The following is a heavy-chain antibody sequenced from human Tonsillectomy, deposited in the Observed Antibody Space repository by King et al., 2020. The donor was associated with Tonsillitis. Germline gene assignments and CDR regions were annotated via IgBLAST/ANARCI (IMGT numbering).Heavy chain of an antibody. D-gene: IGHD2-8*01. CDR1: GGSISSYY. J-gene: IGHJ1*01. CDR2: IYSSGST. CDR3: ARHTEYCTNGVCYTYFHY. V-gene: IGHV4-59*08. Sequence: VQLQESGPGLVKPSETLSLTCTVSGGSISSYYWSWIRQPPGKGLEWIGYIYSSGSTKYNSSLKSRVTISVDTSKHQFSLKLSSVTAADTDVYYCARHTEYCTNGVCYTYFHYWGQGTLVTVSS.